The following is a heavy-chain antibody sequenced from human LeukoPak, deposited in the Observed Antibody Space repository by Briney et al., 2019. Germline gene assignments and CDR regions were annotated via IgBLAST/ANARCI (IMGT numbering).Heavy chain of an antibody. V-gene: IGHV2-5*01. CDR3: AHRRGIAVAGIYWFDP. CDR1: GFSLSTSGVG. Sequence: SGPTLVKPTQTLTLTCTFSGFSLSTSGVGVGWIRQPPGKALEWLALIYWNDDKRYSPSLKSRLTITKDTSKNQVVLTMTNMDPVDTATYYCAHRRGIAVAGIYWFDPWGQGTLVTVS. D-gene: IGHD6-19*01. J-gene: IGHJ5*02. CDR2: IYWNDDK.